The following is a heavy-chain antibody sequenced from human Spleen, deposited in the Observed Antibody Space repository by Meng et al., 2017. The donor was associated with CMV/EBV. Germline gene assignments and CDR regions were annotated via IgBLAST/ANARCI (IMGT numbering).Heavy chain of an antibody. V-gene: IGHV2-5*08. CDR1: GFSLTTGGMC. CDR3: AHSNAIFYGDYDFDY. J-gene: IGHJ4*02. CDR2: IYWNDDK. D-gene: IGHD4-17*01. Sequence: SGPTLVKPTQTLTLTCTFSGFSLTTGGMCVTWVRQPPGKALEWLALIYWNDDKRYSPSLKSRLTITKDTSKNQVVLTMTNMDPVDTATYYCAHSNAIFYGDYDFDYWGQGTLVTVSS.